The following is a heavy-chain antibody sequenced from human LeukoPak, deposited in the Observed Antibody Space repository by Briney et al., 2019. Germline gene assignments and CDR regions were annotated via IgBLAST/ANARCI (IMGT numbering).Heavy chain of an antibody. D-gene: IGHD2-2*01. CDR1: GFTFSSYA. Sequence: GGSLRLSCAASGFTFSSYAMHWVRQAPGKGLEWVAVISYDGSSKYYADSVKGRFTISRDNSKNTLYLQMNSLRAEDTAVYYCARDHLGVPAAKGRNDYWGQGTLVTVSS. CDR3: ARDHLGVPAAKGRNDY. J-gene: IGHJ4*02. V-gene: IGHV3-30*04. CDR2: ISYDGSSK.